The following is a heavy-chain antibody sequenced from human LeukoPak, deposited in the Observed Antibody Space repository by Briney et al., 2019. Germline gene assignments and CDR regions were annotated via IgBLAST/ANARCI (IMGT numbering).Heavy chain of an antibody. V-gene: IGHV3-30*18. CDR1: GFTFSDYW. CDR2: ISYDGSNK. D-gene: IGHD3-22*01. J-gene: IGHJ4*02. CDR3: AKDLAPLYYYDSSGPLDY. Sequence: PGGSLRLSCAASGFTFSDYWMHWVRQAPGKGLEWVAVISYDGSNKYYADSVKGRFTISRDNSKNTLYLQMNSLRAEDTAVYYCAKDLAPLYYYDSSGPLDYWGQGTLVTVSS.